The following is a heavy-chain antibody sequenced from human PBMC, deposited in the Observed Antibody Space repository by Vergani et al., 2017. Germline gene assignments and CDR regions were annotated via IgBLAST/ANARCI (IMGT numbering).Heavy chain of an antibody. CDR3: ATLALQTQKRVTS. J-gene: IGHJ4*02. CDR1: GFTLSDHV. D-gene: IGHD4-23*01. CDR2: SRNKARSYTT. Sequence: EVQLVESGGGLVQPGGSLRLSCAASGFTLSDHVMDWVRQGPGKGLEWVGRSRNKARSYTTEYSASVKGRFTISRDDSRNSLYLQMNSLKTEDTAVYYCATLALQTQKRVTSGGQGTRVTFSS. V-gene: IGHV3-72*01.